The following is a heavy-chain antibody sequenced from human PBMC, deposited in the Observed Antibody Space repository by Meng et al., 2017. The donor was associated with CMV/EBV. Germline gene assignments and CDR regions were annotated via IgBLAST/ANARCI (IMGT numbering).Heavy chain of an antibody. Sequence: QVQLWGSGPGRVKPEETLSLTCTVSGGSSSSYYWSWIRQPAGKGLEWIGRIYTSGSTNYNPSLKSRVTMSVDTSKNQFSLKLSSVTAADTAVYYCAREMPIAAAGCFDYWGQGTLVTVSS. CDR1: GGSSSSYY. V-gene: IGHV4-4*07. CDR2: IYTSGST. J-gene: IGHJ4*02. CDR3: AREMPIAAAGCFDY. D-gene: IGHD6-13*01.